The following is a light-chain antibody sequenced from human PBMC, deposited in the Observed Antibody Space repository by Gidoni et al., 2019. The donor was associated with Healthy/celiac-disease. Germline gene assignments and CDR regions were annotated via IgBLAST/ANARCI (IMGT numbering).Light chain of an antibody. Sequence: DIQLTQSPSFLSASVGDRVTFTCRASQDIRRSLAWYQQQPGKAPKLLIYGASALQSGGPSRFSGRGFGADFSLTISSLQPEDFATYYCQQVNTYPFTFGQGTKLEI. CDR2: GAS. V-gene: IGKV1-9*01. CDR1: QDIRRS. CDR3: QQVNTYPFT. J-gene: IGKJ2*01.